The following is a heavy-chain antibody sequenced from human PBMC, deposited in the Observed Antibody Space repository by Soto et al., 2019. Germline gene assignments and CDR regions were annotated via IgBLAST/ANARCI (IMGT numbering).Heavy chain of an antibody. CDR2: ISNDGSRK. J-gene: IGHJ6*02. V-gene: IGHV3-30*18. D-gene: IGHD2-2*01. CDR3: VKDRRTEAYGMEV. CDR1: GFSFSSYG. Sequence: QVQLVESGGGVVQPGRSPRLSCVASGFSFSSYGMHWVHQAPGKGLEWVAVISNDGSRKYYVDSVKGRFTISRDTSKNTLYLEMNSLRFEDTAVFYCVKDRRTEAYGMEVWGQGTTVTVSS.